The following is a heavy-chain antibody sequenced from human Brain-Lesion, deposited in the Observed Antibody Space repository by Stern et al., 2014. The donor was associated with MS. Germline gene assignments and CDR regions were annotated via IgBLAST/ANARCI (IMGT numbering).Heavy chain of an antibody. D-gene: IGHD2-2*01. CDR3: ARGRVVPGFQYYATDV. Sequence: VQLVESGPGLVKPSQTLSLSCTVSGGSISSGGYYWSWIRQPAGKGLEWIGRIFNSGSTSYNPPLKSRVTISIDTSKTQFSLRLNSMTAADTAVYYCARGRVVPGFQYYATDVWGQGTTVIVSS. CDR1: GGSISSGGYY. J-gene: IGHJ6*02. CDR2: IFNSGST. V-gene: IGHV4-61*02.